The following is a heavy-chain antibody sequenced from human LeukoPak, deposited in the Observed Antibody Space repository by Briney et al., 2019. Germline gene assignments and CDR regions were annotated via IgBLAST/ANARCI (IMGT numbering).Heavy chain of an antibody. D-gene: IGHD4-17*01. CDR1: GFTFSDTW. CDR2: INTDGSDA. Sequence: GGSLRLSCAASGFTFSDTWMHWVREAPGKGLMWVARINTDGSDAVYAGSVKGRFTISRDNTQNTLHLQMHSLRPEDTAMYSCARVYGGPFDLWGQGNLVTVSS. V-gene: IGHV3-74*01. J-gene: IGHJ4*02. CDR3: ARVYGGPFDL.